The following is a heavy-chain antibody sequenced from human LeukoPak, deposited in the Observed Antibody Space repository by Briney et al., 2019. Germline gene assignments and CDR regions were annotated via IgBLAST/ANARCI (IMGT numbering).Heavy chain of an antibody. CDR2: ISYDGSNK. CDR1: GFTFSSYG. V-gene: IGHV3-30*18. CDR3: AKDRDFFHMEYYFDY. D-gene: IGHD3-3*01. Sequence: GGSLRLSCAASGFTFSSYGMHWVRQAPGKGLEWVAVISYDGSNKYYADSVKGRFTISRDNSKNTLYLQMNSLRAEDTAVYYCAKDRDFFHMEYYFDYWGQGTLVTVSS. J-gene: IGHJ4*02.